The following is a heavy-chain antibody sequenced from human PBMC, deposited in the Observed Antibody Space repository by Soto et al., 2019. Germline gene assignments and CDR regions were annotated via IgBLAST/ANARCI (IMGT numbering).Heavy chain of an antibody. Sequence: GASGEGSCKASGYTFTGYDINWVRQATGQGLEWMGWMNPNSGNTGYAQKFQGRVTMTRNTSISTAYMELSSLRSEDTAVYYCARGGYSYGRGYYYYGMDVWGQGTTVTVSS. CDR3: ARGGYSYGRGYYYYGMDV. J-gene: IGHJ6*02. D-gene: IGHD5-18*01. CDR2: MNPNSGNT. CDR1: GYTFTGYD. V-gene: IGHV1-8*01.